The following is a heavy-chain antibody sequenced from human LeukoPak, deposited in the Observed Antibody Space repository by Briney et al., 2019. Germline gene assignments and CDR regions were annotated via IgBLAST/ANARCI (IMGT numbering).Heavy chain of an antibody. V-gene: IGHV3-48*01. J-gene: IGHJ4*02. Sequence: SGGSLRLSCAASGFTFSSYSMNWVRQAPGKGLEWVSYISSSSSTIYYADSVKGRFTISRDNAKNSLYLQMNSLRAEDTAVYYCARESLTGYSSSWYGYWGQGTLVTVSS. CDR1: GFTFSSYS. CDR3: ARESLTGYSSSWYGY. CDR2: ISSSSSTI. D-gene: IGHD6-13*01.